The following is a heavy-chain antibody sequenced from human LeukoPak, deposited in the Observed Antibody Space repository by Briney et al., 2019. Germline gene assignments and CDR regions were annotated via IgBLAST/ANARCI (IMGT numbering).Heavy chain of an antibody. CDR3: ARVGYCSSTSCWYYYYGMDV. CDR1: GFTFSGFG. CDR2: IKQDGSEK. V-gene: IGHV3-7*03. J-gene: IGHJ6*02. D-gene: IGHD2-2*01. Sequence: GGSLRLSCAASGFTFSGFGMHWVRQAPGKGLEWVANIKQDGSEKYYVDSVKGRFTISRDNAKNSLYLQMNSLRAEDTAVYYCARVGYCSSTSCWYYYYGMDVRGQGTTVTVSS.